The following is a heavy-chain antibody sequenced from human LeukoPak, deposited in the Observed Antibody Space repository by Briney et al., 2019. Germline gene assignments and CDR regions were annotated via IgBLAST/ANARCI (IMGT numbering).Heavy chain of an antibody. Sequence: TSETLSLTCTVSGGSISSYYWSWIRQPPGKGLEWIGYIYYSGSTNYNPSLKSRVTISVDTSKNQFSLKLSSVTAADTAVYYCARWPLFDYYYYGMDVWGQGTTVTVSS. D-gene: IGHD3-10*02. V-gene: IGHV4-59*01. CDR1: GGSISSYY. CDR3: ARWPLFDYYYYGMDV. CDR2: IYYSGST. J-gene: IGHJ6*02.